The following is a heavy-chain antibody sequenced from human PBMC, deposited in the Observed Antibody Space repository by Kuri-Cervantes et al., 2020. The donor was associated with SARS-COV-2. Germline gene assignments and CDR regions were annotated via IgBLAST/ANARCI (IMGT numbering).Heavy chain of an antibody. D-gene: IGHD6-13*01. CDR1: GDSVSSNSAA. Sequence: SETLSLTCAISGDSVSSNSAAWNWIRQSPSRGLEWLGRTYYRSKWYNDYAVSVRSRITINPDTSKNQFSLQLNSVTPEDTAVYYCARVYSAAARREFDPWGQGTLVTVSS. V-gene: IGHV6-1*01. J-gene: IGHJ5*02. CDR2: TYYRSKWYN. CDR3: ARVYSAAARREFDP.